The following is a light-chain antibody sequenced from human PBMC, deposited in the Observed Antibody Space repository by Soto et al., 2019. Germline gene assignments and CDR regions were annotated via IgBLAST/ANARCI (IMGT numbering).Light chain of an antibody. V-gene: IGKV1-33*01. CDR2: DAS. CDR1: QDIANY. CDR3: QQYDYLPLT. Sequence: DIQMTQSPSSVSASVGDRVIITCQASQDIANYVNWYQQKPGKAPKLLIYDASNVETGVPSRFSGSGSETDFTFTISSLQPEDIATSYCQQYDYLPLTFGGGTKVEIK. J-gene: IGKJ4*01.